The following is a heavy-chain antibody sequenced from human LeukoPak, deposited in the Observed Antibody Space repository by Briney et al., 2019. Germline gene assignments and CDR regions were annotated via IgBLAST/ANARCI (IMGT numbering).Heavy chain of an antibody. V-gene: IGHV1-18*01. Sequence: GASVKVSCKASGYTFTSYGISWVRQAPGQGLEWMGWISAYDGNTKYAQKLQGRVTMTTDTSTSTAYMELRSLRSDDTAVYYCVRDRSSSSYYSCWGQGTLVTVSS. CDR2: ISAYDGNT. D-gene: IGHD6-13*01. CDR3: VRDRSSSSYYSC. J-gene: IGHJ4*02. CDR1: GYTFTSYG.